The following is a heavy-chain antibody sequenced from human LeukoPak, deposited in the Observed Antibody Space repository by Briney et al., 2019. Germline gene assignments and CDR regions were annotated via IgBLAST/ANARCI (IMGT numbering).Heavy chain of an antibody. J-gene: IGHJ4*02. D-gene: IGHD5-18*01. V-gene: IGHV4-34*01. Sequence: SETLSLTCTVYGGPFNGYYWSWIRQPPGKGLEWIGEINDSGSTNYNPSLKSRVTISVDTSKNQFSLNLGSVTDADTAVYYCARGGGYSIPLDHWGQGTLVTVSS. CDR2: INDSGST. CDR3: ARGGGYSIPLDH. CDR1: GGPFNGYY.